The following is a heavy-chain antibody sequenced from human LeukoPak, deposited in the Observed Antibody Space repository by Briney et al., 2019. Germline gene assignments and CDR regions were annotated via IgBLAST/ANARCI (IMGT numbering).Heavy chain of an antibody. CDR2: IIPIFGTA. Sequence: SVKVPCKASGGTFSSYAISWVRQAPGQGLEWMGGIIPIFGTANYAQKFQGRVTITTDESTSTAYMELSSLRSEDTAVYYCARTYSGLTQLRYFDWSRDDAFDIWGQGTMVTVSS. V-gene: IGHV1-69*05. CDR1: GGTFSSYA. CDR3: ARTYSGLTQLRYFDWSRDDAFDI. D-gene: IGHD3-9*01. J-gene: IGHJ3*02.